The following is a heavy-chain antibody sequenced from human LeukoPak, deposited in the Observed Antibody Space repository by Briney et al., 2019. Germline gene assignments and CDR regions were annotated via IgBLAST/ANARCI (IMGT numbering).Heavy chain of an antibody. D-gene: IGHD6-13*01. CDR3: ARDLMGIAYRGAFYY. V-gene: IGHV3-23*01. CDR1: GFTFSSYA. J-gene: IGHJ4*02. Sequence: GGSLRLSCAASGFTFSSYAMSWVRQAPGKGLEWVSTISDSGGSTDNADSVKGRFTISRDNSKNTLYLQMNSLRAEDTAVYYCARDLMGIAYRGAFYYWGQGTLVTVSS. CDR2: ISDSGGST.